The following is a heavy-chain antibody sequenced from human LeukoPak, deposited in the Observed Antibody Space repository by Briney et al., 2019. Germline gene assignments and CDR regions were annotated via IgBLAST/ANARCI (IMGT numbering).Heavy chain of an antibody. Sequence: AGGSLRLSCVASGFTISSYWMIWVRQAPGKGLECVANINQDGSEKNYVDSVKGRFTISRDNAKNSLFLQMNSLRAEDTAVYYCAEGQLPWGQGTRVTVSS. CDR3: AEGQLP. J-gene: IGHJ5*02. CDR1: GFTISSYW. V-gene: IGHV3-7*01. D-gene: IGHD6-13*01. CDR2: INQDGSEK.